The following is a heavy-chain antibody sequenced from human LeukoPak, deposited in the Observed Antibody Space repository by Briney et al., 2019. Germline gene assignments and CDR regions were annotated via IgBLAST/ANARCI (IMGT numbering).Heavy chain of an antibody. J-gene: IGHJ4*02. CDR2: IYYSGST. V-gene: IGHV4-59*08. D-gene: IGHD3-22*01. Sequence: PSETLSLTCSVSGRSISSYYWSWIRQPPGKGLEWIGYIYYSGSTNYTPSLKSRVSMSVDTSKNQFSLKLSSVTAADTGVYYCASRTIGSGYYLGYWGQGTLVTVSS. CDR1: GRSISSYY. CDR3: ASRTIGSGYYLGY.